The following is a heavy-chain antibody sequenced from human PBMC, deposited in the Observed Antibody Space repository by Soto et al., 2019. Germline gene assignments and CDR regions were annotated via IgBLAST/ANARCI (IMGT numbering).Heavy chain of an antibody. Sequence: PGGSLRLSCAASGFTFSSYGMHWVRQAPGKGLEWVAVISYDGSNKYYADSVKGRFTISRDNSKNTLYLQMNSLRAEDTAVYYCAKDHRGSSSKFYYYYGMDVWGQGTTVTVSS. CDR3: AKDHRGSSSKFYYYYGMDV. J-gene: IGHJ6*02. CDR1: GFTFSSYG. V-gene: IGHV3-30*18. CDR2: ISYDGSNK. D-gene: IGHD6-6*01.